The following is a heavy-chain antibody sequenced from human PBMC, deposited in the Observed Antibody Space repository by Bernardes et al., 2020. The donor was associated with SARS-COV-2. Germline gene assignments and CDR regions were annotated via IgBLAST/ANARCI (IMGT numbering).Heavy chain of an antibody. CDR1: GGSFSGY. Sequence: SETLSLTCAVYGGSFSGYWSWIRQPPGKGLEWIGEINHSGGTKYNPSLKSRVSISVDTSKNQFSLRLNSVTAADTAVYYCTRHGGRHFDFWDQGTLVTVS. CDR2: INHSGGT. J-gene: IGHJ4*02. D-gene: IGHD2-15*01. V-gene: IGHV4-34*01. CDR3: TRHGGRHFDF.